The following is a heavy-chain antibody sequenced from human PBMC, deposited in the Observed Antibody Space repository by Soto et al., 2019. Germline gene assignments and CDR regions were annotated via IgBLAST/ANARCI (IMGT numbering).Heavy chain of an antibody. CDR2: INKDGSET. D-gene: IGHD5-12*01. CDR3: ARVYLMATITSLEY. CDR1: GFTFRNYW. Sequence: EVQLVESGGGLVQPGGSLRLSCAASGFTFRNYWLSWVRQAPGKGLEWVANINKDGSETYYADSVDGRFTVSRDNAENSRSLQMNSLTGEDTAVYYCARVYLMATITSLEYWGQGTLVTVSS. V-gene: IGHV3-7*01. J-gene: IGHJ4*02.